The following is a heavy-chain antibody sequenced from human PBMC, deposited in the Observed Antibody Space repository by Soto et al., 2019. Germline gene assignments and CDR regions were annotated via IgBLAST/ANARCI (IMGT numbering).Heavy chain of an antibody. CDR2: ISSSGSTI. Sequence: PGGSLILSCAASGFTFSSYEMNWVRPAPGKGLEWVSYISSSGSTIYYADSVKGRFTISRDNAKNSLYLQMNSLRAEDTAVYYCARAYPINWNYVSDYWGQGTLVTVSS. CDR3: ARAYPINWNYVSDY. CDR1: GFTFSSYE. V-gene: IGHV3-48*03. D-gene: IGHD1-7*01. J-gene: IGHJ4*02.